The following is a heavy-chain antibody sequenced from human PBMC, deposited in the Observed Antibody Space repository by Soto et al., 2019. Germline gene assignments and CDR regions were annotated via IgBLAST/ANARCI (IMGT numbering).Heavy chain of an antibody. CDR3: ARGCSYDSSGYYYVDAFDI. V-gene: IGHV3-33*01. Sequence: QVQLVESGGGVVQPGRSQRVSCAASGFTFSSYGMHWVRQDPGKGLEWGAVRWFDGSNKYYADSVKGRFTISRDNSKNTLYLQMHSLSVEDTAVYYCARGCSYDSSGYYYVDAFDIWGQGTMVTVSS. J-gene: IGHJ3*02. D-gene: IGHD3-22*01. CDR1: GFTFSSYG. CDR2: RWFDGSNK.